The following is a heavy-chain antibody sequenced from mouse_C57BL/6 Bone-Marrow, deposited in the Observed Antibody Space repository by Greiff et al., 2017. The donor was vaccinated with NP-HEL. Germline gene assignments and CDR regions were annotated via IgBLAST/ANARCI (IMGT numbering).Heavy chain of an antibody. CDR3: ARLTTVVA. J-gene: IGHJ2*01. Sequence: EVMLVESGGDLVKPGGSLKLSCAASGFTFSSYGMSWVRQTPDKRLEWVATISSGGSYTYYPDSVKGRFTISRDNAKNTLYLQMSSLKSEDTAMYYCARLTTVVAWGQGTTLTVSS. CDR1: GFTFSSYG. D-gene: IGHD1-1*01. CDR2: ISSGGSYT. V-gene: IGHV5-6*02.